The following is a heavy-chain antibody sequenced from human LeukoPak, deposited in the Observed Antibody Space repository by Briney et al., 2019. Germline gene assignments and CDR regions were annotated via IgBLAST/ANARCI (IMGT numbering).Heavy chain of an antibody. CDR1: GGSISSYY. CDR3: ASSSYCSSTSCPDAFDI. J-gene: IGHJ3*02. D-gene: IGHD2-2*01. Sequence: PSETLSLTCTVSGGSISSYYWSWIRQPPGKGLEWIGYIYYSGSTNYNPSLKSRVTISVDTSKNQFSLKLSSVTAADTVVYYCASSSYCSSTSCPDAFDIWGQGTMVTVSS. V-gene: IGHV4-59*01. CDR2: IYYSGST.